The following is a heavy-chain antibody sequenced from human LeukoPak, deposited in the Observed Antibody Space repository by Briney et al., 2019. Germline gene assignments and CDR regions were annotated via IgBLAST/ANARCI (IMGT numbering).Heavy chain of an antibody. V-gene: IGHV3-30*03. CDR1: GFTYSSYG. CDR2: ISYDGSNK. Sequence: PGRSLRLSCAASGFTYSSYGMHWVRQAPGKGLEWVAVISYDGSNKYYADSVKGRFTISRDNSKNTLYPQMNSLRAEDTAVYYCASRLNTLFDYWGQGTLVTVSS. CDR3: ASRLNTLFDY. D-gene: IGHD4/OR15-4a*01. J-gene: IGHJ4*02.